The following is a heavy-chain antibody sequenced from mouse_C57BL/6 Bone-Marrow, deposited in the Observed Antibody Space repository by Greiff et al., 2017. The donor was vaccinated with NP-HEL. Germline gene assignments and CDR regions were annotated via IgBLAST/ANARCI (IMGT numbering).Heavy chain of an antibody. CDR3: ARDLLWYPAWFAY. D-gene: IGHD2-10*01. J-gene: IGHJ3*01. Sequence: VQLKQSGPGLVKPSQSLSLTCSVTGYSITSGYYWNWIRQFPGNKLEWMGYISYDGSNNYNPSLKNRISITRDTSKNQFFLKLNSVTTEDTATYYCARDLLWYPAWFAYWGQGTLVTVSA. CDR2: ISYDGSN. CDR1: GYSITSGYY. V-gene: IGHV3-6*01.